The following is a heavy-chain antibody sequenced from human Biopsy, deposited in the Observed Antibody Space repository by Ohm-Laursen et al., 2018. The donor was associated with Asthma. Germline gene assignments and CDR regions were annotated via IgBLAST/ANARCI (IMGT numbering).Heavy chain of an antibody. D-gene: IGHD5-12*01. J-gene: IGHJ6*02. CDR2: ITPMFGTT. CDR3: ARGYSGSDRIVYYYSGLEV. Sequence: GASVTVSCNASGGSFGNHAVGWVRQAPGQGLEWMGGITPMFGTTKYAQKFQGRVTFTADKSTNTAYMELSSLRSEDTAVYYSARGYSGSDRIVYYYSGLEVWGQGTTVTVSS. V-gene: IGHV1-69*06. CDR1: GGSFGNHA.